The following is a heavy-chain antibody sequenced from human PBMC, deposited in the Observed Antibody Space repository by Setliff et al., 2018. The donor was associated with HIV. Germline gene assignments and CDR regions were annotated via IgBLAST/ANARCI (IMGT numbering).Heavy chain of an antibody. Sequence: ASVKVSCKASGYTFTGYYMHWVRQAPGQGLEWMGWINPNSGGTNYAQKFQGRVTMTRDTSISTAYMELSRLRSDDTAVYHCARDGINSDSSSWYSVNWFDPWGQGTLGTVSS. CDR2: INPNSGGT. V-gene: IGHV1-2*02. D-gene: IGHD6-13*01. CDR3: ARDGINSDSSSWYSVNWFDP. J-gene: IGHJ5*02. CDR1: GYTFTGYY.